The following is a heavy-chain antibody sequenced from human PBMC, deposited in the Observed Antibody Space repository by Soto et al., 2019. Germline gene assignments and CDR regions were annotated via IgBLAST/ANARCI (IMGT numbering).Heavy chain of an antibody. Sequence: QVQLQESGPGLVKPSETLSLTCTVSGGSMSGYHWTWIRQSPGKELEFIGSVFDSGSTKSNPSLRSRVALSMDASKNQFSLTLSSVTATDTAVYYCARCLNSAGSCLRFLRWGQGTLVSVSS. CDR1: GGSMSGYH. CDR2: VFDSGST. V-gene: IGHV4-59*01. J-gene: IGHJ1*01. CDR3: ARCLNSAGSCLRFLR. D-gene: IGHD2-15*01.